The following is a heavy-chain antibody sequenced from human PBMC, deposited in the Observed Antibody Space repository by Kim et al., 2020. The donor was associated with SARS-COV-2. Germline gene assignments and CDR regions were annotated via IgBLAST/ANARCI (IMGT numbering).Heavy chain of an antibody. J-gene: IGHJ4*02. Sequence: GGSLRLSCAASGFTFTNAWMSWVRQAPGKGPEWVCRIKSKTGGETIEYAAPVKGRFTISRDDSKNTLYLEMNSLKTEDTAVYYCTTYPRGYFDNWGQGTL. CDR1: GFTFTNAW. V-gene: IGHV3-15*01. CDR3: TTYPRGYFDN. CDR2: IKSKTGGETI.